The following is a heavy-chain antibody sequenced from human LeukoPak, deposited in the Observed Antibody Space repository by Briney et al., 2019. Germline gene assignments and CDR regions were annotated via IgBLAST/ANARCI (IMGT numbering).Heavy chain of an antibody. CDR2: IYSGGST. V-gene: IGHV3-53*01. J-gene: IGHJ3*02. CDR3: ARGYCGGDCYASAFDN. Sequence: GGSLRLSCAASGFTVSSNYMSWVRQAPGKGLEWVSVIYSGGSTYYADSVKGRFTISRDNSKNTLYLQMNSLRAEDTAVYYCARGYCGGDCYASAFDNWGQGTMVTVSS. CDR1: GFTVSSNY. D-gene: IGHD2-21*01.